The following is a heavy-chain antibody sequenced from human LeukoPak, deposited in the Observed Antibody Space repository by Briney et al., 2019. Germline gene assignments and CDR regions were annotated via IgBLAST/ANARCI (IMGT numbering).Heavy chain of an antibody. V-gene: IGHV3-21*01. CDR3: ARDWAVAGKGYYFDY. J-gene: IGHJ4*02. CDR1: GFTFSSYS. D-gene: IGHD6-19*01. Sequence: PGGSLRLSCAASGFTFSSYSMNWVRQAPGKGLEWVSSISSSSSYIYYADSVKGRFTISRDNAKNSLYLQMNSLRAKDTAVYYCARDWAVAGKGYYFDYWGQGTLVTVSS. CDR2: ISSSSSYI.